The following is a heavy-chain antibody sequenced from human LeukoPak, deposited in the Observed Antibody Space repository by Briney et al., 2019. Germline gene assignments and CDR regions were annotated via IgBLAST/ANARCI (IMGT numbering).Heavy chain of an antibody. CDR2: IYPGDSDT. D-gene: IGHD3-10*01. J-gene: IGHJ3*02. V-gene: IGHV5-51*01. CDR1: GYSFTSYW. Sequence: GESLKISCKGSGYSFTSYWIGWVRQMPGKGLEWMGIIYPGDSDTRYSPSFQGQVTISADKSINTAYLQWRSLKASDSAMYYCATNTMFRGIHAFDIWGQGTMVTVSS. CDR3: ATNTMFRGIHAFDI.